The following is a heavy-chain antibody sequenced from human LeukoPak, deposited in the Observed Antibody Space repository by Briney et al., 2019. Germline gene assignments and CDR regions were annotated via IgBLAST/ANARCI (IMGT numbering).Heavy chain of an antibody. J-gene: IGHJ5*02. CDR1: GFTFSSYG. Sequence: GGSLRLSCAASGFTFSSYGMHWVRQAPGKGLDWVAFIHHDGSNKYYADSVRGRFTISRDNSKNTLYLQMNGLRAEDTAVYYCARGPENIVLMIYGIGFDNWGQGTLVTVSS. CDR2: IHHDGSNK. CDR3: ARGPENIVLMIYGIGFDN. V-gene: IGHV3-30*02. D-gene: IGHD2-8*01.